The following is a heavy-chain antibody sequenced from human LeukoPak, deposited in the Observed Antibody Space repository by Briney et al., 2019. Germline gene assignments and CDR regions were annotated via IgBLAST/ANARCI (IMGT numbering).Heavy chain of an antibody. D-gene: IGHD6-13*01. V-gene: IGHV4-59*12. CDR1: GGSISSYY. CDR3: ARDGSSSWYGY. Sequence: SETLSLTCTVSGGSISSYYWSWIRQPPGKGLEWIGYIYYSGSTNYNPSLKSRVTISVDTSKNQFSLKLSSVTAADTAVYYCARDGSSSWYGYWGQGTLVTVSS. J-gene: IGHJ4*02. CDR2: IYYSGST.